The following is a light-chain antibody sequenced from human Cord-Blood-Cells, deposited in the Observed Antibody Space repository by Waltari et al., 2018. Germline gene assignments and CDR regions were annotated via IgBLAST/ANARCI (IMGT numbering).Light chain of an antibody. V-gene: IGKV1-39*01. CDR2: AAS. Sequence: DIQMTQSPSSLSASVGDRVTITCRASQSISSYLNWYQQKPGKAPKLLIYAASSLQSGVPSRFSGSGSGTDFTLTISSLQPEDFATYYCQQGYSTLRLTFGGGTKVEIK. CDR1: QSISSY. CDR3: QQGYSTLRLT. J-gene: IGKJ4*01.